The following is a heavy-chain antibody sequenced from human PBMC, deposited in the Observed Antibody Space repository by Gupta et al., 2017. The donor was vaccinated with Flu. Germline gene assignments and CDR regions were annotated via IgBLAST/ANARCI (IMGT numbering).Heavy chain of an antibody. CDR1: GGYFSGFL. J-gene: IGHJ5*02. CDR2: INYTGSS. CDR3: ARVRRTGTSSWGPRSNWFDP. Sequence: QVQMQQWGAGLLKPSETLSLTCAVKGGYFSGFLWSWIRQPPGKGLEWLGEINYTGSSNYNPSLKNRLSISLDTSNNQFSLRLTSVTAADTAIYFCARVRRTGTSSWGPRSNWFDPWGQGTLVTVSS. V-gene: IGHV4-34*01. D-gene: IGHD1-7*01.